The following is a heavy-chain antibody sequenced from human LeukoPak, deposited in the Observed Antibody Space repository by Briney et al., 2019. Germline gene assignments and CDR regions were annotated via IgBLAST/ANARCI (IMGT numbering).Heavy chain of an antibody. CDR2: INHSGST. V-gene: IGHV4-34*01. Sequence: SETLSLTCAVYGGSFSGYYWSWIRQPPGKGLEWIGEINHSGSTNYNPSLKSRVTISVDTSKNQFSLKLSSVTAADTAVYYCARELAARPWPPPEYDAFDIWGQGTMVTVSS. CDR1: GGSFSGYY. CDR3: ARELAARPWPPPEYDAFDI. J-gene: IGHJ3*02. D-gene: IGHD6-6*01.